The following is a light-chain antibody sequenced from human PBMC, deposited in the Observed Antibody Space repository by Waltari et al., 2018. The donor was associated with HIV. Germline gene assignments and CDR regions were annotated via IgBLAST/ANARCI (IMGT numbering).Light chain of an antibody. Sequence: EIVLTQSPGTLSLSTGERATISCRAIQSVSSIYLAWYQQESGQAPRLLIYVASTRATGIPDRFSGSGSGTEFTLTIARLEPEDFAVYYCQQSETFGQGTRVEIK. CDR1: QSVSSIY. J-gene: IGKJ1*01. V-gene: IGKV3-20*01. CDR3: QQSET. CDR2: VAS.